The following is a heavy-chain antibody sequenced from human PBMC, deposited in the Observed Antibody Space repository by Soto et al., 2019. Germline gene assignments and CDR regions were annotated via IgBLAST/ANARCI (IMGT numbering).Heavy chain of an antibody. J-gene: IGHJ4*02. CDR2: INAGNGNT. CDR3: ARDVVRGVTLGDFDY. V-gene: IGHV1-3*01. D-gene: IGHD3-10*01. Sequence: ASVKVSCKASGYTFTSYAMHWVRQAPGQRLEWMGWINAGNGNTKYSQKFQGRVTITRDTSTSTVYMELSSLRSEDTAVYYCARDVVRGVTLGDFDYWGQGTLVTVSS. CDR1: GYTFTSYA.